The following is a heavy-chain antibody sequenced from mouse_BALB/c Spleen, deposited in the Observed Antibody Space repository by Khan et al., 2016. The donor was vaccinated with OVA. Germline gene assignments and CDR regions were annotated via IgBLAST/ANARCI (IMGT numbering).Heavy chain of an antibody. CDR3: AKDRGIDYRYAAY. CDR1: GFTFTDYY. CDR2: IRNKANGYTT. V-gene: IGHV7-3*02. J-gene: IGHJ3*01. Sequence: EVELVESGGGLVQPGDSLRLSCATSGFTFTDYYMSWVRQPPGKALEWMGFIRNKANGYTTEYSASVKGRFTISRDNSQSILYLQMNTLRAEDSATYYCAKDRGIDYRYAAYWGQGTLVTVSA. D-gene: IGHD2-14*01.